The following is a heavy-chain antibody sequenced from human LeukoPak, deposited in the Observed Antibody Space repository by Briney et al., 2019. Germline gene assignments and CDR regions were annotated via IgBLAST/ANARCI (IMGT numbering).Heavy chain of an antibody. CDR1: GFNFSGHA. CDR3: ARARTSWHGASIDY. J-gene: IGHJ4*02. V-gene: IGHV3-30*03. D-gene: IGHD1-14*01. Sequence: GGSLRLSCTASGFNFSGHAMHWVRQTPGKGLEWVAVISYNGVNKIYGDSVTGRFTISRDNSRNTVYGQMDSLRSEDTAVYYCARARTSWHGASIDYWGQGTLVTVSS. CDR2: ISYNGVNK.